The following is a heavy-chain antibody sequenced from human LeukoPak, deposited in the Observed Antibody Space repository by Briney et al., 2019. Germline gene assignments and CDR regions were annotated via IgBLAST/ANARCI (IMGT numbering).Heavy chain of an antibody. D-gene: IGHD3-10*01. CDR1: GYTFTSYG. Sequence: GASVKVSCKASGYTFTSYGISWVRQAPGQGLEWMGWISAHNGNTNYAQKLQGRVTMTTDTSTSTAYMELRSLRSDDTAVYYCARERDYYGSGSYYSFDYWGQGTLVTVSS. V-gene: IGHV1-18*01. CDR3: ARERDYYGSGSYYSFDY. J-gene: IGHJ4*02. CDR2: ISAHNGNT.